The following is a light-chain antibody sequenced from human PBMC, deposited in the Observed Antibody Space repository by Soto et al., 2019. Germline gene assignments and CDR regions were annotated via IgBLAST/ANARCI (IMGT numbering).Light chain of an antibody. V-gene: IGLV1-51*01. CDR2: DNN. J-gene: IGLJ2*01. CDR3: GTWDSSLSAVI. Sequence: QSVLTQPPSVSAAPGQKVTISCFGSSSNIGTNYVSWYRQLPGTAPKLLIYDNNKRPSGIPDRLSGSRSGTSATLGITGLQTGDEADYYCGTWDSSLSAVIFGGGTKLTVL. CDR1: SSNIGTNY.